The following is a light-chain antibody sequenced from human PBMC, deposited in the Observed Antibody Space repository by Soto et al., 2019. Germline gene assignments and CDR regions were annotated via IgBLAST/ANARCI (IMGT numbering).Light chain of an antibody. CDR3: SSHGGSGV. CDR1: SSDGGGYNY. J-gene: IGLJ3*02. V-gene: IGLV2-8*01. Sequence: QSALTQPPSASGSPGQSVAISCTGTSSDGGGYNYVSWYQQHPGKAPKLIIYEVVKRPSGVPDRFSGSKSGNTASLTVSGLQHEDEDDYYCSSHGGSGVFGGGTKLTVL. CDR2: EVV.